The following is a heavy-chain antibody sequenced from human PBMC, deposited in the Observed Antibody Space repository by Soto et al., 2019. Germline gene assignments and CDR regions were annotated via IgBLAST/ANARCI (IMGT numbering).Heavy chain of an antibody. J-gene: IGHJ6*03. D-gene: IGHD2-15*01. V-gene: IGHV1-69*04. CDR1: GGTFSSYT. CDR2: IIPILGIA. Sequence: ASVKVSCKASGGTFSSYTISWVRQAPGQGLEWMGRIIPILGIANYAQKFQGRVTITADKSTSTAYMELSSLRSEDTAVYYCARDLCSGGSCYNYYYYMDVWGKGTTVTVSS. CDR3: ARDLCSGGSCYNYYYYMDV.